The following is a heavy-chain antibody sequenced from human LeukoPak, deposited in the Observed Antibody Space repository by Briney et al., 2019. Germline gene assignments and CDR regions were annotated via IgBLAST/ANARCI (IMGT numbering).Heavy chain of an antibody. CDR1: GHTFTGYY. CDR2: INPNSGGT. Sequence: GASVKVSRKASGHTFTGYYMHWVRQAPGKGLEWMGWINPNSGGTNYAQKLQGRVTMTRDTSISTAYMELSRLRSDDTAVYYCARTVGYSSGWYSSGAFDIWGQGTMVTVSS. J-gene: IGHJ3*02. D-gene: IGHD6-19*01. CDR3: ARTVGYSSGWYSSGAFDI. V-gene: IGHV1-2*02.